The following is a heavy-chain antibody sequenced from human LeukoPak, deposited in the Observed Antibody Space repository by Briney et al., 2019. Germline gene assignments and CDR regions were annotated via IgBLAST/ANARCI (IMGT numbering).Heavy chain of an antibody. D-gene: IGHD3-16*01. CDR1: GFTFSSYW. CDR2: IKQDGSEK. CDR3: ARVDYVWGSYYFDY. J-gene: IGHJ4*02. V-gene: IGHV3-7*01. Sequence: PGGSLRLSCAASGFTFSSYWMSWVRQAPGKGLEWVANIKQDGSEKYYADSVKGRFTISRDNAKNSLYLQMNSLRAEDTAVYYCARVDYVWGSYYFDYWGQGTLVTVSS.